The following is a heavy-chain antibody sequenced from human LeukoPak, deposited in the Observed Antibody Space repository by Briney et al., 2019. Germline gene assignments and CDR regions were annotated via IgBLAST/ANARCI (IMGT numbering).Heavy chain of an antibody. CDR3: ARVDCSSTSCHFDY. J-gene: IGHJ4*02. CDR1: GGSISSYY. V-gene: IGHV4-4*07. Sequence: PSETLSLTCTVPGGSISSYYWSWIRQPAGKGLEWIGRIYTSGSTNYNPSLKSRVTMSVDTSKNQFSLKLSSVTAADTAVYYCARVDCSSTSCHFDYWGQGTLVTVSS. CDR2: IYTSGST. D-gene: IGHD2-2*01.